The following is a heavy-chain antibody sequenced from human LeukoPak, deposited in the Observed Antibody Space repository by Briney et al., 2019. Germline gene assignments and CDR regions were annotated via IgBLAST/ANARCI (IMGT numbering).Heavy chain of an antibody. D-gene: IGHD3-3*01. CDR2: ISPDGSTT. CDR3: TRDFDFSSAI. Sequence: PGGSLRLSCAASGFTFSSYAMHWVRQAPGKGLVWVSRISPDGSTTGHADSVKGRFTTSRDNAKNTLFLQMNSLRAEDTAVYYCTRDFDFSSAIWGQGTLVTVSS. V-gene: IGHV3-74*01. J-gene: IGHJ4*02. CDR1: GFTFSSYA.